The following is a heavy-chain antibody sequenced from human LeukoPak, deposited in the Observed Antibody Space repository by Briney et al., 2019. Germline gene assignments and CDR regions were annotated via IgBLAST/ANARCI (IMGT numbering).Heavy chain of an antibody. CDR3: ARALHTTGWSN. J-gene: IGHJ4*02. V-gene: IGHV1-18*01. Sequence: XCKASGYTFTSYGISWVRQAPGQGLEWMGWISAYNGNTNYAQKLQGRVTMTTDTSTSTAYMELRSLRSDDTAVYYCARALHTTGWSNWGQGTLVTVSS. CDR1: GYTFTSYG. D-gene: IGHD4-17*01. CDR2: ISAYNGNT.